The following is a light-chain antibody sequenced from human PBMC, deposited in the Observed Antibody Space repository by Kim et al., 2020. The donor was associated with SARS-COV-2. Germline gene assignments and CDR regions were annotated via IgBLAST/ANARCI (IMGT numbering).Light chain of an antibody. Sequence: QSVLTQPPSASGTPGQSVTISCSGGSSNVGKTYVCWYQQLPGAAPRLLIYANSQRPSGVPDRFSGSKSGTSASLAISGLRSEDEADYYCATWDDTLSARVFGGGTQLTVL. J-gene: IGLJ3*02. CDR2: ANS. V-gene: IGLV1-47*02. CDR1: SSNVGKTY. CDR3: ATWDDTLSARV.